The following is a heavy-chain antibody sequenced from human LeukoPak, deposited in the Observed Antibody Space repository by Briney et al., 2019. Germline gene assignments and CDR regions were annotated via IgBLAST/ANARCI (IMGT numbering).Heavy chain of an antibody. CDR2: INHSGST. CDR1: GGSFSGYY. CDR3: AIRPLYYGFWSGLPPGLGFDP. J-gene: IGHJ5*02. D-gene: IGHD3-3*01. Sequence: SETLSLTCAVYGGSFSGYYWSWIRQPPGKGLEWIGEINHSGSTNYNPSLKSRVTISVDTSKNQISLKLSSVTAADTAVYYCAIRPLYYGFWSGLPPGLGFDPWGQGTLVTVSS. V-gene: IGHV4-34*01.